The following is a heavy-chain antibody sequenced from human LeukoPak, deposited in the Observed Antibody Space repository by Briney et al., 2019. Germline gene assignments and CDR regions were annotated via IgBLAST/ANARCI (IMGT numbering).Heavy chain of an antibody. D-gene: IGHD4-17*01. V-gene: IGHV4-38-2*02. CDR2: IYHSGST. Sequence: SETLSLTCTVSDYSISSGYYWGWIRQPPGKGLECIGSIYHSGSTNYNPSLESRATISVDTSKNKFSLKLSSVTAADTAVYYCARDRSTTVTTGAFDYWGQGTLVTVSS. CDR1: DYSISSGYY. J-gene: IGHJ4*02. CDR3: ARDRSTTVTTGAFDY.